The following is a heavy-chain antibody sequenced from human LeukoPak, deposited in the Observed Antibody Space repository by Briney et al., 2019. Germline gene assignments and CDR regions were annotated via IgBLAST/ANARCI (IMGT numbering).Heavy chain of an antibody. J-gene: IGHJ4*02. D-gene: IGHD6-19*01. V-gene: IGHV7-4-1*02. Sequence: ASVKVSCKASGYTFTISALNWVRQAPGQGLEWMGWINTNTGNPTYAQGFTGRFVFSLDTSVSTAYLQISSLKAGDTAVYYCATDLKKGDSGCFDYWGQGTLVTVSS. CDR2: INTNTGNP. CDR3: ATDLKKGDSGCFDY. CDR1: GYTFTISA.